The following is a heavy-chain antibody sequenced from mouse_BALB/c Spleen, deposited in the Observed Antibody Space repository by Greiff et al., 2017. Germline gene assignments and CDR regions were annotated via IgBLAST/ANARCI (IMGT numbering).Heavy chain of an antibody. CDR1: GYSITSDYA. CDR3: ARAATATPYYAMDY. J-gene: IGHJ4*01. V-gene: IGHV3-2*02. D-gene: IGHD1-2*01. CDR2: ISYSGST. Sequence: VQLKQSGPGLVKPSQSLSLTCTVTGYSITSDYAWNWIRQFPGNKLEWMGYISYSGSTSYNPSLKSRISITRDTSKNQFFLQLNSVTTEDTATYYCARAATATPYYAMDYWGQGTSVTVSS.